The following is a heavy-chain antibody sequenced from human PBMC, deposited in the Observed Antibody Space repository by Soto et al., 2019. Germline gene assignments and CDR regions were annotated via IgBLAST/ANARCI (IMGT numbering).Heavy chain of an antibody. J-gene: IGHJ4*02. Sequence: QVQLVESGGGVVQPGRSLRLSCAASGFTFSSYAMHWVRQAPGKGLEWVAVISYDGSTKYYADSVKGRFTISRDNSKHTLYLLLDSLRAEDRAVYYCARDMLRYSSGYGDYWGQGSLVTVSS. V-gene: IGHV3-30-3*01. CDR2: ISYDGSTK. CDR3: ARDMLRYSSGYGDY. CDR1: GFTFSSYA. D-gene: IGHD6-19*01.